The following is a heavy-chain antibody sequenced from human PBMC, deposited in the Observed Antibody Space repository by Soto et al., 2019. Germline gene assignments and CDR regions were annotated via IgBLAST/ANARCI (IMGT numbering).Heavy chain of an antibody. V-gene: IGHV3-23*01. D-gene: IGHD2-2*01. Sequence: XGSLRLSCAASGCTLNSYAMSWVRQAPGKGLEWVSVISGRGAGTHYADSVKGRFTISRDNSKNTLYVQMNSLRAEETSLYYCAKMGCSSTSCPRAFDYWGQGTLVTVSA. CDR3: AKMGCSSTSCPRAFDY. CDR2: ISGRGAGT. CDR1: GCTLNSYA. J-gene: IGHJ4*02.